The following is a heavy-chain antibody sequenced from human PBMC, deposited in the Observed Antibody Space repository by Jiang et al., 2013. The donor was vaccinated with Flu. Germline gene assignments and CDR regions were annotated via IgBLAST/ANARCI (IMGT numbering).Heavy chain of an antibody. J-gene: IGHJ4*02. D-gene: IGHD4/OR15-4a*01. CDR3: ARGWSGVGEGANYLFDY. Sequence: GSGLVKPSETLSLTCTVSGGSISNSDWWSWVRQPPGKGLEWIGEIYHSGSTNYNPSLKSRVAISVDKSKNQFSLKMDSVTAADTAMYYCARGWSGVGEGANYLFDYWGQGAQVTVSS. CDR2: IYHSGST. V-gene: IGHV4-4*02. CDR1: GGSISNSDW.